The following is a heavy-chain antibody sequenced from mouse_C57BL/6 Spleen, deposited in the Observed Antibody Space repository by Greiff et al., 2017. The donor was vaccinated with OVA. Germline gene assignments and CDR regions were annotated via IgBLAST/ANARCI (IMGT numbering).Heavy chain of an antibody. D-gene: IGHD1-1*01. J-gene: IGHJ4*01. Sequence: EVQLVESGGDLVKPGGSLKLSCAASGFTFSSYGMSWVRQTPDKRLEWVATISSGGSYPYYPDSVKGRFTISRDNAKNTLYLQMSSLKSEDTAMYYCARRDGSSFYYAMDYWGQGTSVTVSS. CDR2: ISSGGSYP. V-gene: IGHV5-6*01. CDR1: GFTFSSYG. CDR3: ARRDGSSFYYAMDY.